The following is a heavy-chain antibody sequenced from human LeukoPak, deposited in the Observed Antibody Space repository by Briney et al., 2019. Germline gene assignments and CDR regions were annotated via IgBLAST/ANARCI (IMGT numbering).Heavy chain of an antibody. V-gene: IGHV4-59*01. CDR2: IYYSGST. D-gene: IGHD5-12*01. J-gene: IGHJ4*02. CDR1: GGSISSYY. CDR3: AREGRYSGYAD. Sequence: PSETLSLTCTVSGGSISSYYWSWIRQPPGKGLEWIGYIYYSGSTNYNPSLKSRVTISVDTSKNQFSLKLSSVTAADTAVYYCAREGRYSGYADWGQETLVTVSS.